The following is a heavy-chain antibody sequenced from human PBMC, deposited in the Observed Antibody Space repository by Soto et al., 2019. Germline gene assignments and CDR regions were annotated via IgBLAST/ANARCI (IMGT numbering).Heavy chain of an antibody. CDR2: IWYDGSNK. Sequence: GGSLRLSCAVSGFTFRSYAMHWVRQAPGKGLDWVAVIWYDGSNKYYVDSMKGRFTISRDNSKNTLFLQMNSLRAEDTAVYYCARGSGRSGGCMDVWGQGTTVTVSS. J-gene: IGHJ6*02. CDR1: GFTFRSYA. V-gene: IGHV3-33*01. CDR3: ARGSGRSGGCMDV. D-gene: IGHD3-10*01.